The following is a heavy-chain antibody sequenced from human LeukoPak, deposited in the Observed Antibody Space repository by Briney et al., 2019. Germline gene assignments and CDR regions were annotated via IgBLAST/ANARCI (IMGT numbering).Heavy chain of an antibody. CDR2: IYSGGDT. V-gene: IGHV3-53*01. CDR3: ARDRSVGTTTGLFDP. D-gene: IGHD1-26*01. CDR1: GFTVSSNY. Sequence: GGSLRLSCTASGFTVSSNYMTWVRQPPGKGLEWVSLIYSGGDTFYADSVKGRFTVSRDNSKNTLYLQMNSLRAEDTAIYYCARDRSVGTTTGLFDPWGQGALVTVFS. J-gene: IGHJ5*02.